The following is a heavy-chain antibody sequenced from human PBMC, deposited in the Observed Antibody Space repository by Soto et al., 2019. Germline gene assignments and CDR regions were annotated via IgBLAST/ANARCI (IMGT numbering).Heavy chain of an antibody. Sequence: TSVKVTCKAAGYTYTSYDINWVRQATGQGLEWMGWMNPNSGNTGYAQKFQGRVTMTRNTSISTAYMELSSLRSEDTAVYYCARGLDGGSGYHWFDPWGQGTLVTVSS. CDR3: ARGLDGGSGYHWFDP. CDR2: MNPNSGNT. CDR1: GYTYTSYD. J-gene: IGHJ5*02. D-gene: IGHD3-3*01. V-gene: IGHV1-8*01.